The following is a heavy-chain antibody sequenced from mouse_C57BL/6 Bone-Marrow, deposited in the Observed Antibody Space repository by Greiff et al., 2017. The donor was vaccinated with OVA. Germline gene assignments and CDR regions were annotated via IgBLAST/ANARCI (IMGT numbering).Heavy chain of an antibody. J-gene: IGHJ2*01. CDR3: ARGPQDYFDY. CDR2: IYPGDGDT. CDR1: GYAFSSYW. Sequence: QVQLQQSGAELVKPGASVKISCKASGYAFSSYWLNWVKQRPGKGLEWIGQIYPGDGDTNYNGKFKGKATLTADKSSSTAYMQLSSLTSEDTAIYYCARGPQDYFDYWGQGTTLTVSS. V-gene: IGHV1-80*01.